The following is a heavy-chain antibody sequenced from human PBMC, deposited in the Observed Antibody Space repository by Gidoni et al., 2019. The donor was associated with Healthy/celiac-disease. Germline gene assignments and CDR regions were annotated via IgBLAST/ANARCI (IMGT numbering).Heavy chain of an antibody. V-gene: IGHV4-31*03. CDR3: AREICSGGSCYSDDYYYGMDV. CDR1: GGSISRGGYY. J-gene: IGHJ6*02. D-gene: IGHD2-15*01. Sequence: QVQLQESGPGLVKPSQTLSLTCTVSGGSISRGGYYWSWIRQHPGKGLEWIGYIYYSGSTYYNPSLKSRVTISVDTSKNQFSLKLSSVTAADTAVYYCAREICSGGSCYSDDYYYGMDVWGQGTTVTVSS. CDR2: IYYSGST.